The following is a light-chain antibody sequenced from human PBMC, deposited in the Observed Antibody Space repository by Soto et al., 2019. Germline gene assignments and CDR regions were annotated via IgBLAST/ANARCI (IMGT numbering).Light chain of an antibody. CDR2: GAS. CDR3: QQYNNWPST. CDR1: QSVSTN. Sequence: EIVMTQSPDTLSVSPGERATVSCRASQSVSTNFAWYRQKPGQSPRLLIYGASTKATGVPARFSGSGSGTEFTLTINSLQSEDFAVYYYQQYNNWPSTFGQGTKVEIK. J-gene: IGKJ1*01. V-gene: IGKV3-15*01.